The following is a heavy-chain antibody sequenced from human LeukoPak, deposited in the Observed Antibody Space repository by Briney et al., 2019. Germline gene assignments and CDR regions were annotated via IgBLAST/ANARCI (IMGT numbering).Heavy chain of an antibody. D-gene: IGHD1-26*01. Sequence: SETLSLTCTVSGGSISSYYWSWIRQPPGQGLEWIAYIHSSGYTNYTPSLKSRVTISVDTSKNQFSLKVTSVTAADTAVYYCAKRQGPNSGSYDYFDPWGQGTLVTVSS. CDR2: IHSSGYT. V-gene: IGHV4-4*09. CDR3: AKRQGPNSGSYDYFDP. CDR1: GGSISSYY. J-gene: IGHJ5*02.